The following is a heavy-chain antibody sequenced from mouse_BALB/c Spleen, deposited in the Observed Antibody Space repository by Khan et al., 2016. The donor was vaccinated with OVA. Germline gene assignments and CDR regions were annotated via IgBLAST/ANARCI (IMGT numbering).Heavy chain of an antibody. CDR3: ARYPSWYFDV. V-gene: IGHV1-63*02. J-gene: IGHJ1*01. Sequence: VQLQESGAELLRPGTSVKMSCKAGGYTFTNYLIGWVKQRPGHGLEWIGDIYPGVYYTKYTEQFKGKATLTADTSSSTVFMQLSSLTFEDSAIYYCARYPSWYFDVWGAGTTVTVSS. CDR2: IYPGVYYT. CDR1: GYTFTNYL.